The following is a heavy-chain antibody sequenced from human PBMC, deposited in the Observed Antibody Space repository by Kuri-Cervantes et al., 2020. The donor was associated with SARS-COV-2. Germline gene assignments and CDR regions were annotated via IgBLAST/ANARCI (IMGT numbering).Heavy chain of an antibody. V-gene: IGHV1-2*06. J-gene: IGHJ4*02. CDR3: AREKLRYFDWSKPPTPEYYFDY. Sequence: ASVKVSCKASGYIFTNYYMHWVRQAPGQGLEWMGRINPNSGGTNYAQKFQGRVTMTRDTSISTAYMELSRLRSDDTAVYYCAREKLRYFDWSKPPTPEYYFDYWGQGTLVTVSS. CDR1: GYIFTNYY. D-gene: IGHD3-9*01. CDR2: INPNSGGT.